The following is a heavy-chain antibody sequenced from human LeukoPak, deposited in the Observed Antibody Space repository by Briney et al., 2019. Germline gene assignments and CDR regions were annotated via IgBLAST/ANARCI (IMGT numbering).Heavy chain of an antibody. CDR3: QIVVVTMLDY. J-gene: IGHJ4*02. Sequence: SETLSLTCAVYGGSFSGYYWSWIRQPPGEGLEWIGEINHSGSTNYNPSLKSRVTISVDTSKNQFSLKLSSVTAADTAVYYCQIVVVTMLDYWGQGTLVTVSS. D-gene: IGHD2-21*02. CDR1: GGSFSGYY. CDR2: INHSGST. V-gene: IGHV4-34*01.